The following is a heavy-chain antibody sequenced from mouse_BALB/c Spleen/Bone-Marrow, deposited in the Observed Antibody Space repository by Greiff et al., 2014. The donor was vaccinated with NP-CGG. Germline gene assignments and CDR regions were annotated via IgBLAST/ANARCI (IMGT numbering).Heavy chain of an antibody. CDR2: IDPANGNT. CDR3: ARSGDGPFAY. Sequence: EVKLQESGAELVKPGASVKLSCTASGFNIKDTYIHWVKQRPEQGLEWIGRIDPANGNTKYGAKFQGRATVTTDKSSNTASLQLSSLTSEDTAVYYCARSGDGPFAYWGQGTLVTVSA. D-gene: IGHD2-3*01. J-gene: IGHJ3*01. V-gene: IGHV14-3*02. CDR1: GFNIKDTY.